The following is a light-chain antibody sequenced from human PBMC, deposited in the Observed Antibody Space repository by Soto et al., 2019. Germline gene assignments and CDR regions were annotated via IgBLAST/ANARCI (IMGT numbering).Light chain of an antibody. CDR3: AAWDDTLSGLV. Sequence: QSVLTQPPSASGAPGQTVTISCSGRSSNIGSNYVYWDQQLPETAPRLLLYRADQRPSGIPDRFSGSKSGTSASLAISGLRSEDEADYYCAAWDDTLSGLVFGGGTKLTVL. CDR1: SSNIGSNY. CDR2: RAD. V-gene: IGLV1-47*01. J-gene: IGLJ2*01.